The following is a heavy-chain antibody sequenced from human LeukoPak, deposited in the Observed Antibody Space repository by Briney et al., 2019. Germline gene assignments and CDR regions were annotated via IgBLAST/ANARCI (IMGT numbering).Heavy chain of an antibody. J-gene: IGHJ4*02. D-gene: IGHD6-19*01. CDR1: GGSISSSSYY. CDR3: ARGRGAVAAQADY. Sequence: SETLSLTCTVSGGSISSSSYYWGWIRQPPGKGLEWIGEINHSGSTNYNPSLKSRVTISVDTSKNQFSLKLSSVTAADTAVYYCARGRGAVAAQADYWGQGTLVTVSS. V-gene: IGHV4-39*07. CDR2: INHSGST.